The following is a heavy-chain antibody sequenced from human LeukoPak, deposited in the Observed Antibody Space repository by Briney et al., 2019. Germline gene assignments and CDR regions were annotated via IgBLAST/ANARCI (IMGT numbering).Heavy chain of an antibody. V-gene: IGHV4-59*01. Sequence: SETLSLTCTVSGGSISSYYWSWIRQPPGKGLEWIGHIYYSGSTNYNPSLKSRVTISVDTSKNQFSLKLSSVTAADTAVYYCARATRGVDYWGQGTLVTVSS. J-gene: IGHJ4*02. CDR2: IYYSGST. CDR1: GGSISSYY. D-gene: IGHD3-10*01. CDR3: ARATRGVDY.